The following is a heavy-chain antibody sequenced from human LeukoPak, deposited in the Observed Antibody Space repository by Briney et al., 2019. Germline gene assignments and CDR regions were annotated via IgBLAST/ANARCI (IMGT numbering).Heavy chain of an antibody. V-gene: IGHV4-59*08. Sequence: SETLSLTCTVSGGSISDYYWSWFRQPPGKGLEWIGYIYYSGSTSYNPSLRSRVTISVDTSKNQFSLKLNSVTAADTAVYYCARHYGPWGQGTLVTVSS. D-gene: IGHD3-10*01. CDR2: IYYSGST. J-gene: IGHJ5*02. CDR3: ARHYGP. CDR1: GGSISDYY.